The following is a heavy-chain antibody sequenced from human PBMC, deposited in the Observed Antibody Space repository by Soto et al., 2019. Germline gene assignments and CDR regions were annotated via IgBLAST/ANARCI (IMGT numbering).Heavy chain of an antibody. CDR2: IYYNGDA. CDR3: ARGIVATIPPTEYYYYYYMDV. Sequence: PSETPSLSSTVSGGSVSSGNVYWGWIRQTPGKGLEWIGNIYYNGDASYNPSLKSRVTISVDTSENQFSLNLSSVTAADTAVYYCARGIVATIPPTEYYYYYYMDVWGKGTTVTVSS. CDR1: GGSVSSGNVY. J-gene: IGHJ6*03. V-gene: IGHV4-39*01. D-gene: IGHD5-12*01.